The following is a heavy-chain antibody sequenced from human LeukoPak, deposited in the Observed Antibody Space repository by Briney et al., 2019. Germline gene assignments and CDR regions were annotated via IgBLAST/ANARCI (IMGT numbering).Heavy chain of an antibody. CDR2: INSDGSST. V-gene: IGHV3-74*01. CDR3: ASGFRYGHY. CDR1: GFTFSSYW. J-gene: IGHJ4*02. D-gene: IGHD3-9*01. Sequence: GGSLRLSCAAPGFTFSSYWMHWVRQAPGKGLVWVSRINSDGSSTSYADSVKGRFTISRDNAKNTLYLQMNSLRAEDTAMYYCASGFRYGHYWGQGTLVTVSS.